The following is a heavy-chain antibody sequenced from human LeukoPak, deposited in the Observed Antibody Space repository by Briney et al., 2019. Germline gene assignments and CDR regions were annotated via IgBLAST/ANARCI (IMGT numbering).Heavy chain of an antibody. CDR2: IYYSGST. CDR1: GGSISSSSYY. Sequence: SETLSLTCTVSGGSISSSSYYWGWIRQPPGKGLEWIGSIYYSGSTNYNPSLKSRVTISVDTSKNQFSLKLSSVTAADTAVYYCARGSSYGYLARWLSCWFDPWGQGTLVTVSS. D-gene: IGHD5-18*01. V-gene: IGHV4-39*07. CDR3: ARGSSYGYLARWLSCWFDP. J-gene: IGHJ5*02.